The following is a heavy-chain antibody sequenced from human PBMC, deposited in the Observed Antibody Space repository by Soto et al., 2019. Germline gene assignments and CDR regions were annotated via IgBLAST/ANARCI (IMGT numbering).Heavy chain of an antibody. J-gene: IGHJ4*02. Sequence: PSETLSLTCTVSGGSVSSGSYYWSWIRQPPGKGLEWIGYIYYSGSTNYNPSLKSRVTISVDTSKNQFSLKLSSVTAADTAVYYCASDIPSNLFDVWGQGSLVPVSS. CDR1: GGSVSSGSYY. CDR2: IYYSGST. V-gene: IGHV4-61*01. CDR3: ASDIPSNLFDV. D-gene: IGHD1-1*01.